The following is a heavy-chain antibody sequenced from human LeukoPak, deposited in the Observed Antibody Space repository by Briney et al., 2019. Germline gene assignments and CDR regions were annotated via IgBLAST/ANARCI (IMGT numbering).Heavy chain of an antibody. D-gene: IGHD3-3*01. J-gene: IGHJ4*02. CDR2: ISYDGNNK. CDR3: ARLQLRFLEWLSPFDY. CDR1: GFTFGTFG. V-gene: IGHV3-30*19. Sequence: PEGSLRLSCAASGFTFGTFGMHWVRQAPGKGLEWVAVISYDGNNKNYADSVKGRFTISRDNSKNTLFLQMDSLRSEDTAVYFCARLQLRFLEWLSPFDYWGPGTLVTVSS.